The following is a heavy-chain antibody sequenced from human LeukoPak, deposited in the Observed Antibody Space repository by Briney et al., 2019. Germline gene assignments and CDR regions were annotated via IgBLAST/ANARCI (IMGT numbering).Heavy chain of an antibody. CDR2: INHSGST. CDR1: GGSFSGYY. V-gene: IGHV4-34*01. D-gene: IGHD2-2*03. Sequence: SETLSLTCAVYGGSFSGYYWSWIRQPPGKGLEWIREINHSGSTNYNPSLKSRVTISVDTSKNQFSLKLSSVTAADTAVYYCARGLDIVVVPAARGHWFDPWGQGTLVTVSS. CDR3: ARGLDIVVVPAARGHWFDP. J-gene: IGHJ5*02.